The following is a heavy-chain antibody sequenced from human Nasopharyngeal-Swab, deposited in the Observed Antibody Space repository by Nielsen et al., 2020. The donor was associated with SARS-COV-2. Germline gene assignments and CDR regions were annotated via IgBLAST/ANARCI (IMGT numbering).Heavy chain of an antibody. CDR1: GGSISSSSYY. V-gene: IGHV4-39*07. Sequence: SETLSLTCTVSGGSISSSSYYWVWIRQPPGKGLEWIESIYYSGSTYYNPSLKSRVTISVDTSKNQFSLKLSSVTAADTAVYYCARDAGGYCSSTSCYAIPIWGQGTLVTVSS. CDR3: ARDAGGYCSSTSCYAIPI. D-gene: IGHD2-2*01. J-gene: IGHJ4*02. CDR2: IYYSGST.